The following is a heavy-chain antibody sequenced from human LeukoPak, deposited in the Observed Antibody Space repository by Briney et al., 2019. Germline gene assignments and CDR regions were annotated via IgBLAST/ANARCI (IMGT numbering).Heavy chain of an antibody. D-gene: IGHD3-3*01. Sequence: PGXXLRLSCAASGFTFNNYGMHWVRQAPGKGLKWVAFIRYDGSNKYYAGSVGGGFTISRDNSKNTLYLQMSSLRAEDTAVYYCAKGFWNWFDPWGQGTLVTVSS. CDR2: IRYDGSNK. CDR1: GFTFNNYG. V-gene: IGHV3-30*02. CDR3: AKGFWNWFDP. J-gene: IGHJ5*02.